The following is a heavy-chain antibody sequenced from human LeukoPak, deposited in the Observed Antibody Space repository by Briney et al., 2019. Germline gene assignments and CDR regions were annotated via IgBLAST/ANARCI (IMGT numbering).Heavy chain of an antibody. CDR2: IYTSGST. CDR1: GGSFSGYY. CDR3: ARHDDSSSSWGNYYYYYMDV. D-gene: IGHD6-6*01. V-gene: IGHV4-4*09. J-gene: IGHJ6*03. Sequence: SETLSLTCAVYGGSFSGYYWSWIRQPPGKGLEWIGYIYTSGSTNYNPSLKSRVTISVDTSKNQFSLKLSSVTAADTAVYYCARHDDSSSSWGNYYYYYMDVWGKGTTVTVSS.